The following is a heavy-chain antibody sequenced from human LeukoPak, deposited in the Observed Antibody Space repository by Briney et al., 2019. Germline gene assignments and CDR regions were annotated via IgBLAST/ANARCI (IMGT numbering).Heavy chain of an antibody. CDR2: ISGSGGRT. V-gene: IGHV3-23*01. Sequence: GGSLRLSCAASGFPFSSYAMSWVRQAPGKGLEWVSAISGSGGRTYYADSVKGRFTVSRDNSKNTLYLQMNSLRAEDTAVYYCASQDDYDAFDIWGQGTMVTVSS. CDR3: ASQDDYDAFDI. D-gene: IGHD5-24*01. J-gene: IGHJ3*02. CDR1: GFPFSSYA.